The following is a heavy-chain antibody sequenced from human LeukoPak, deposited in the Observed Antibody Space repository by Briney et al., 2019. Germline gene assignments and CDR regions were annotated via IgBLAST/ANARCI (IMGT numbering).Heavy chain of an antibody. D-gene: IGHD3-10*01. CDR2: IYTSGST. CDR3: AREDYYGTTFDY. J-gene: IGHJ4*02. CDR1: GGSISTYY. V-gene: IGHV4-4*07. Sequence: PSETLSLTCTVSGGSISTYYWTWIRQPAGKGLEWIGRIYTSGSTTYNPSLKSRVTMSVKTPKNQSSLKLSSVTTADTDVYYCAREDYYGTTFDYWGQGNLVTVSS.